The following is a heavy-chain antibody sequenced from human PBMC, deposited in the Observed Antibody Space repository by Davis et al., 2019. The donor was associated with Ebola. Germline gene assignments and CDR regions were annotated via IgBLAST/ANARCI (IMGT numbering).Heavy chain of an antibody. J-gene: IGHJ4*02. CDR1: GGSINSGGYS. CDR3: ARVNGGQWFDY. CDR2: IFHSGST. D-gene: IGHD6-19*01. V-gene: IGHV4-30-2*01. Sequence: PSETLSLTCAVSGGSINSGGYSWGWIRQPPGKGLEWIGYIFHSGSTYYNPSLKSRVTISVDTSKNQFSLKLNSVTAADTAVYYCARVNGGQWFDYWGQGTLVTVSS.